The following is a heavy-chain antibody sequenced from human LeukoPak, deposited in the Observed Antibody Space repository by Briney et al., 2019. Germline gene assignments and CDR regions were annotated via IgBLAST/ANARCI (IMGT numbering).Heavy chain of an antibody. CDR3: ARDFGDGYNFFY. CDR1: GFTFSSYA. CDR2: ISYDGSNK. Sequence: GGSLRLSCAASGFTFSSYAVHWVRQAPGKGLEWVAVISYDGSNKYYADSVKGRFTISRDNSKNTLYLQMNSLRAEDTAVYYCARDFGDGYNFFYWGQGTLVTVSS. V-gene: IGHV3-30*14. J-gene: IGHJ4*02. D-gene: IGHD5-24*01.